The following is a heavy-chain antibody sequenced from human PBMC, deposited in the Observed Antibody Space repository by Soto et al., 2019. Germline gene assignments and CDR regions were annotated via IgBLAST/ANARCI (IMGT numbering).Heavy chain of an antibody. CDR1: GFTFSSYA. J-gene: IGHJ6*02. D-gene: IGHD3-9*01. Sequence: EVQLLESGEGLVQPGGSLKLPCAASGFTFSSYAMSWVRQAPGKGLEWVSGIGGSGGNTYYADSVKGRFTISRDNSKNTLFLQMNSLRAEDTAEYYCARVVRYFDTPYGMDVWGQGTTVTVSS. CDR2: IGGSGGNT. V-gene: IGHV3-23*01. CDR3: ARVVRYFDTPYGMDV.